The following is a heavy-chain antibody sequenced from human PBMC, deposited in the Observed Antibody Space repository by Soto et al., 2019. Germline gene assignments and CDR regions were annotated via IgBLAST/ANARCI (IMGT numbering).Heavy chain of an antibody. J-gene: IGHJ4*02. Sequence: QMQLQESGPGLVKPSQPLSLTCTVSGGSISSGGHYWGWIRQPPGKGLECIGYIYYSGSTYYNPCLMSQVTITLDTSKNQFSLNLSSVTAADTSVYYCARVNGYGDYMHSRYYVASWGQGTLVTVSS. V-gene: IGHV4-31*01. D-gene: IGHD4-17*01. CDR1: GGSISSGGHY. CDR2: IYYSGST. CDR3: ARVNGYGDYMHSRYYVAS.